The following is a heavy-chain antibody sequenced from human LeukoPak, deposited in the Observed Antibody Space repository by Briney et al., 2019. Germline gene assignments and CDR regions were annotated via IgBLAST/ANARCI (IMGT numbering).Heavy chain of an antibody. V-gene: IGHV3-23*01. Sequence: GGSLRLSCEASGFTFSSNGMSWVRKAPGKGLKWFSAFSGSGGSTYYADSVKGRFTISRDNSKNTLYLQMNSLRAEDTAVYYCAKVGYYDILTGYRWYFDLWGRGTLVTVSS. CDR1: GFTFSSNG. CDR2: FSGSGGST. CDR3: AKVGYYDILTGYRWYFDL. J-gene: IGHJ2*01. D-gene: IGHD3-9*01.